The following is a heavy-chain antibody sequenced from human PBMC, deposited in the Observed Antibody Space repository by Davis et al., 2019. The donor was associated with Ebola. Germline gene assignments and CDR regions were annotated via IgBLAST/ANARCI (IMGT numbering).Heavy chain of an antibody. Sequence: AASVKVSCKASGYTFTSYAMNWVRQAPGQGLEWMGWINTNTGNPTYAQGFTGRFVFSLDTSVNTAYLQITSLKAEDTAVYFCVTGGSYPFDYWGQGSLVTVYS. CDR1: GYTFTSYA. D-gene: IGHD1-26*01. V-gene: IGHV7-4-1*02. J-gene: IGHJ4*02. CDR2: INTNTGNP. CDR3: VTGGSYPFDY.